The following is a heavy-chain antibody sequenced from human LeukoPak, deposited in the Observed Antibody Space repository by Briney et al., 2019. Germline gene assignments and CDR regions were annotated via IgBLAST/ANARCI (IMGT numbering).Heavy chain of an antibody. CDR3: ARMVGHDYSNYDAYIGWFDP. D-gene: IGHD4-11*01. Sequence: ASVKVSCKASGYTFTSYGISWVRQAPGQGLEWMGWISAYNGNTNYAQKLQGRDTMTTDTSTSTAYMELRSLRSDDTAVYYCARMVGHDYSNYDAYIGWFDPWGQGTLVTVSS. CDR1: GYTFTSYG. V-gene: IGHV1-18*01. CDR2: ISAYNGNT. J-gene: IGHJ5*02.